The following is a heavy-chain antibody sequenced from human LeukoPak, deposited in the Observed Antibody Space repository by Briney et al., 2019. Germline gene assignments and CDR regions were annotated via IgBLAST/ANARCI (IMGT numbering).Heavy chain of an antibody. Sequence: PGGSLRLSCAASGFTFSSYWMTWVRQAPGKGLEWAANIKQDGSEMYYVDSVKGRFTISRDNAKNSLYLQMNSLRAEDTAVYYCARGGMLVVPWWGQGTLVTVSS. CDR1: GFTFSSYW. J-gene: IGHJ4*02. D-gene: IGHD3-22*01. V-gene: IGHV3-7*01. CDR3: ARGGMLVVPW. CDR2: IKQDGSEM.